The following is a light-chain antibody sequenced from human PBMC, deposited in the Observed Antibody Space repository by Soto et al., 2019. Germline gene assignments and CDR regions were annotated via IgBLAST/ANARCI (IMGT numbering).Light chain of an antibody. CDR1: SSDVGGYHS. J-gene: IGLJ2*01. V-gene: IGLV2-14*01. CDR2: EVS. Sequence: QSALTQPASVSGSPGQLITISCTGTSSDVGGYHSVSWYQQHPGIAPKLMIYEVSNRPSGVSNRFSGSKSGNTASLTISGLQAEDEAEYYCSSYTTSSTRVFGGGTK. CDR3: SSYTTSSTRV.